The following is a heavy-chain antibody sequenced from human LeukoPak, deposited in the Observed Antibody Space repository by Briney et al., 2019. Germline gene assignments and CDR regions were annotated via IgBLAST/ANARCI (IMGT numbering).Heavy chain of an antibody. Sequence: GGSLRLSCTASGFTFSSYAMSWVRQAPGKGLEWVSAISGSGGSTYYADSVKGRFTISRDNSKNTLYLQMNSLRAEDTAVYYCAKSVVRYCSGGSCYYFDYWGQGTLVTVSS. D-gene: IGHD2-15*01. CDR1: GFTFSSYA. CDR2: ISGSGGST. J-gene: IGHJ4*02. V-gene: IGHV3-23*01. CDR3: AKSVVRYCSGGSCYYFDY.